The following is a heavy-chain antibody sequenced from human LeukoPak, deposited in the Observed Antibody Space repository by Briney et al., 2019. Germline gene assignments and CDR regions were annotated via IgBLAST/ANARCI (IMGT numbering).Heavy chain of an antibody. V-gene: IGHV3-53*01. J-gene: IGHJ4*02. CDR1: GFTVSSNY. CDR3: AKDRDYVNYFDY. Sequence: PGGSLRLSCAASGFTVSSNYMNWVRQAPGKGLEWVSVIYSGGNTYYADSVKGRFTISRDNSKNTLYLQMNSLRAEDTAVYYCAKDRDYVNYFDYWGQGTLVTVSS. D-gene: IGHD4-17*01. CDR2: IYSGGNT.